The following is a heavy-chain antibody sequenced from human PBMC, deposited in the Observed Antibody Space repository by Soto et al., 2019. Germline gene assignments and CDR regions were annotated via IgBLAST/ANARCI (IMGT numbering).Heavy chain of an antibody. V-gene: IGHV3-30*18. Sequence: QVQLVESGGGVVQPGRSLRLSCAASGFIFSTYGMHWVRQAPGKGLEWVAVISYDGSNQYYEDSVKGRFTISRDNSKNTLDLQMNSLRVEDTAGYFCANSWSGSHGAFDMWGQGTMVTVSA. CDR3: ANSWSGSHGAFDM. CDR2: ISYDGSNQ. J-gene: IGHJ3*02. CDR1: GFIFSTYG. D-gene: IGHD2-8*02.